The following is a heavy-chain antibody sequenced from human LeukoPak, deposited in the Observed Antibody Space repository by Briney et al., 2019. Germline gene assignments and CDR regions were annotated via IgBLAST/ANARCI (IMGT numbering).Heavy chain of an antibody. J-gene: IGHJ4*02. D-gene: IGHD3-10*01. CDR1: GFTFSSYG. V-gene: IGHV3-33*01. CDR2: IWYDGSNK. CDR3: ARAGHYYGSGSYYNLPYFDY. Sequence: GRPLRLSCAASGFTFSSYGMHWVRQAPGKGLEWVAVIWYDGSNKYYADSVKGRFTISRDNSKDTLYLQMNSLRAVDTAVYYCARAGHYYGSGSYYNLPYFDYWGQGTLVTVSS.